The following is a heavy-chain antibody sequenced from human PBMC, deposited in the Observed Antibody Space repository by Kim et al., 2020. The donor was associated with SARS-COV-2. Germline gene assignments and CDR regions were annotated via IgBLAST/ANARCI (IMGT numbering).Heavy chain of an antibody. Sequence: NYHPPLTSRVTISVDTSKNQFSLKLSSVTAADTAVYYCARGPYSSSWNDYWGQGTLVTVSS. D-gene: IGHD6-13*01. J-gene: IGHJ4*02. CDR3: ARGPYSSSWNDY. V-gene: IGHV4-34*01.